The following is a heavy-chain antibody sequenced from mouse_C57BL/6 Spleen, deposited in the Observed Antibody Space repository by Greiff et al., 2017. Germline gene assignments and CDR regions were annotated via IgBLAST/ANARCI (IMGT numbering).Heavy chain of an antibody. CDR1: GYAFSSYW. CDR3: ARITRGYYFDY. CDR2: IYPGDGDT. V-gene: IGHV1-80*01. J-gene: IGHJ2*01. Sequence: QVQLQQSGAELVKPGASVKISCKASGYAFSSYWMNWVKQRPGKGLEWIGQIYPGDGDTNYNGKFKGKATLTADKSSSPAYMQLSSLTSEDSAVYICARITRGYYFDYWGQGTTLTVSS.